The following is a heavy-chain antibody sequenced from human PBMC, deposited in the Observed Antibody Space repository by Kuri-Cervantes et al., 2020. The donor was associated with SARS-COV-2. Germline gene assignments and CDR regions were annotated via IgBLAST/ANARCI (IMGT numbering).Heavy chain of an antibody. CDR1: GFTFSSYS. CDR2: ISSSSSTI. CDR3: ARPGGFLDV. D-gene: IGHD4-23*01. Sequence: LSLTCAASGFTFSSYSMNWVRQAPGKGLEWVSYISSSSSTIYYADSVKGRFTISRDNSKNTLYLQMNSLRAEDTAVYYCARPGGFLDVWGKGTTVTVSS. V-gene: IGHV3-48*01. J-gene: IGHJ6*04.